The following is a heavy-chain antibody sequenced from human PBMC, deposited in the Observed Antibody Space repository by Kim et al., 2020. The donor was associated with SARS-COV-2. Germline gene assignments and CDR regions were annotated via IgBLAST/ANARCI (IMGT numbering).Heavy chain of an antibody. J-gene: IGHJ4*02. V-gene: IGHV3-64*02. CDR2: TDGSSS. Sequence: TDGSSSYYVDSVKGRFIISRDNSKNILYLQMGSLRQEDTAGYYCATIPGYWGPGTLVTVSS. CDR3: ATIPGY. D-gene: IGHD2-2*03.